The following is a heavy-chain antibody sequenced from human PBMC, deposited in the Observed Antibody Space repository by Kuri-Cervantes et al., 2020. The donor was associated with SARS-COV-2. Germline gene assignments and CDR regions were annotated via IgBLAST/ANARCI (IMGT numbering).Heavy chain of an antibody. CDR2: IIPIFGTA. CDR1: GGTFSSYA. CDR3: ARVGGSYSHPPDY. Sequence: SVKVSCKASGGTFSSYAISWVRQAPGQGLEWMGGIIPIFGTANYAQKFQGRVTITADESTSTAYMELSSLRSEDTAVYYCARVGGSYSHPPDYWGQGTLVTVSS. D-gene: IGHD1-26*01. V-gene: IGHV1-69*13. J-gene: IGHJ4*02.